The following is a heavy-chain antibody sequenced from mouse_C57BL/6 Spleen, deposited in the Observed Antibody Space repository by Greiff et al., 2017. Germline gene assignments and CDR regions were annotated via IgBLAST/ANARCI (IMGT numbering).Heavy chain of an antibody. CDR1: GYTFTSYG. Sequence: QVQLQQSGAELARPGASVKLSCKASGYTFTSYGISWVKQRTGQGLEWIGEIYPRSGNTYYNEKFKGKATLTADKSSSTAYMELRSLTSEDSAVYFCARGITTVVAGDAMDYWGQGTSVTVSS. CDR3: ARGITTVVAGDAMDY. D-gene: IGHD1-1*01. CDR2: IYPRSGNT. J-gene: IGHJ4*01. V-gene: IGHV1-81*01.